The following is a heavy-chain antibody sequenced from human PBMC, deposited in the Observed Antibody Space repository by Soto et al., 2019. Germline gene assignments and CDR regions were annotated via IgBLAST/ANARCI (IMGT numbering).Heavy chain of an antibody. CDR2: ISGSITYI. CDR3: ARVGLSGVVGPGGGDAFDV. D-gene: IGHD1-26*01. CDR1: GFTFNRYS. Sequence: EVQLVESGGGLVKPGGSLRLSCAASGFTFNRYSMTWVRQAPGKGLEWVSSISGSITYIYYADSLKGRFTISRDNARNSLYLQMNSLRAEDTAVYYCARVGLSGVVGPGGGDAFDVWGQGTMVTVSS. V-gene: IGHV3-21*01. J-gene: IGHJ3*01.